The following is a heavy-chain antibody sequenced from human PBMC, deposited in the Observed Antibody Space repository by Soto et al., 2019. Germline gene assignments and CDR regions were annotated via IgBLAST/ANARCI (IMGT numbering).Heavy chain of an antibody. CDR1: GGTFSSYA. J-gene: IGHJ6*02. CDR2: IIPIFGTA. D-gene: IGHD6-19*01. V-gene: IGHV1-69*13. CDR3: ASFKSKAGSGWYFYYYGTAV. Sequence: SVKVSCKASGGTFSSYAISWGLQAPGQGLEWMGGIIPIFGTANYAQKFQGRVTITADESTRTAYMELSSLRSEDTAVYYCASFKSKAGSGWYFYYYGTAVWGQGTTVPVS.